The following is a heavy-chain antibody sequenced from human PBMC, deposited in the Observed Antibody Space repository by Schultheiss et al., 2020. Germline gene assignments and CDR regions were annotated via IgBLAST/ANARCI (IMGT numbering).Heavy chain of an antibody. CDR1: GFTFGDYA. Sequence: GESLKISCTASGFTFGDYAMSWFRQAPGKGLEWVGFIRSKAYGGTTEYAASVKGRFTISRDDSKSIAYLQMNSLKTEDTAVYYCTRDYGRFLEWLSWFDPWGQGTLVTVSS. V-gene: IGHV3-49*03. D-gene: IGHD3-3*01. CDR2: IRSKAYGGTT. J-gene: IGHJ5*02. CDR3: TRDYGRFLEWLSWFDP.